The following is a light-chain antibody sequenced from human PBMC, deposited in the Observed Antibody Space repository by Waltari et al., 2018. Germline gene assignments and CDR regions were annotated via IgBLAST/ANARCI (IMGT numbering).Light chain of an antibody. J-gene: IGLJ3*02. CDR2: GKN. CDR3: NSRDSSGNRV. V-gene: IGLV3-19*01. CDR1: SLRNYY. Sequence: SSELTQDPAVSVALGQTVRITCQGDSLRNYYASWYQQKPGQAPVLVIYGKNNRPPGIPARFAGSSSGNTASLTITGAQAEDEADYYCNSRDSSGNRVFGGGTKLTVL.